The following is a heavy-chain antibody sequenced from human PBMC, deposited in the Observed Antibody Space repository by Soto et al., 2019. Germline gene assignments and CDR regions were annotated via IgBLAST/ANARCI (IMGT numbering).Heavy chain of an antibody. CDR2: VTGSGANT. V-gene: IGHV3-23*01. D-gene: IGHD1-26*01. J-gene: IGHJ4*02. Sequence: GGSLRLSCVASGFTFDNYAMSWARQAPGKGLEWVSSVTGSGANTYHADSVQGRFTISRDNSKSTVYLQMNSLRAEDTAVYYCVKDGRSGIPQYHFDQWGQGTLVTVSS. CDR1: GFTFDNYA. CDR3: VKDGRSGIPQYHFDQ.